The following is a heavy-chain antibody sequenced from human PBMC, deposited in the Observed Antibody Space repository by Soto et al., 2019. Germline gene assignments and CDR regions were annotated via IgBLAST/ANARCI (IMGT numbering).Heavy chain of an antibody. V-gene: IGHV4-4*02. CDR2: IYRTGST. CDR3: ASRDPGTSVDN. CDR1: GGSFTSNNW. J-gene: IGHJ4*02. Sequence: SEPLSLTCAVSGGSFTSNNWWTWVRQPPGQGLEWIGEIYRTGSTNYNPSLKSRVTISLDKSENQFSLKVTSLTAADTAVYYCASRDPGTSVDNWGQGTLLTFYS. D-gene: IGHD1-7*01.